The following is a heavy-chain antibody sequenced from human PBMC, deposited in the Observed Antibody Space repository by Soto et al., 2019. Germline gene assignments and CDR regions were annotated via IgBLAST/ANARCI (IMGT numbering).Heavy chain of an antibody. Sequence: GESLKISCGGSGYIFSNYWIGWVRQMPGKGLEWMGIIYPGDSETRYSPSFEGQVTISADKSISTAYLQWSSLKASDTAMYYCARHRDMTMVTTHAYWGQGTLVTVSS. CDR3: ARHRDMTMVTTHAY. CDR1: GYIFSNYW. CDR2: IYPGDSET. J-gene: IGHJ4*02. V-gene: IGHV5-51*01. D-gene: IGHD4-17*01.